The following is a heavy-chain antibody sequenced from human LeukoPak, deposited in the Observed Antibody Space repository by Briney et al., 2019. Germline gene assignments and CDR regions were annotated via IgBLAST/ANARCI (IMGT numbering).Heavy chain of an antibody. CDR3: AKGYYDSSGYLDY. V-gene: IGHV3-30*02. CDR1: GFTFSSYG. J-gene: IGHJ4*02. D-gene: IGHD3-22*01. Sequence: PGGSLRLSCAASGFTFSSYGMHWVRQAPGKGLEGVAFIRYDGSNKYYADSVKGRFTISRDNSKNTLYLQMNSLRAEDTAVYYCAKGYYDSSGYLDYWGQGTLVTVSS. CDR2: IRYDGSNK.